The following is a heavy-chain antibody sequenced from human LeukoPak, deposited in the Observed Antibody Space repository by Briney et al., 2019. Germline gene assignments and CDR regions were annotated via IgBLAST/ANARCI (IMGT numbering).Heavy chain of an antibody. V-gene: IGHV1-46*01. J-gene: IGHJ5*02. CDR3: AREGTRIAAAGTGWFDP. Sequence: GASVKVSCKASGYTFTSYYMHWVRQAPGQGLEWMGIINPSGGSTSYAQKFQGRVTMTTDTSTSTVYMELSSLRSEDTAVYYCAREGTRIAAAGTGWFDPWGQGTLVTVSS. CDR2: INPSGGST. D-gene: IGHD6-13*01. CDR1: GYTFTSYY.